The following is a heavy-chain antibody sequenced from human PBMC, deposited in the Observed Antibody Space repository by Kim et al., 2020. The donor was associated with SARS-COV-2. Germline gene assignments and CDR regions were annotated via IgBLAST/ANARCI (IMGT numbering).Heavy chain of an antibody. V-gene: IGHV3-23*01. J-gene: IGHJ3*02. Sequence: ADSVKGRFTISRDNSKNTLYLQMNSLRAEDTAVYYCANLAAGTPRVAFDIWGQGTMVTVSS. CDR3: ANLAAGTPRVAFDI. D-gene: IGHD6-13*01.